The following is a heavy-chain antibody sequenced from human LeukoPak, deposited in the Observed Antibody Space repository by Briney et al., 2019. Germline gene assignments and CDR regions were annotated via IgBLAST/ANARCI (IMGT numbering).Heavy chain of an antibody. V-gene: IGHV4-59*01. CDR2: IYYSGST. J-gene: IGHJ4*02. Sequence: SETLSLTCTVSGGSISSYYWSWIRQPPGKGLEWIGYIYYSGSTNYNPSLKRRVTISVDTSKNQFSLKLSSVTAADTAVYYCVRSDDFWSGYYGYWGQGTLVTVSS. CDR1: GGSISSYY. CDR3: VRSDDFWSGYYGY. D-gene: IGHD3-3*01.